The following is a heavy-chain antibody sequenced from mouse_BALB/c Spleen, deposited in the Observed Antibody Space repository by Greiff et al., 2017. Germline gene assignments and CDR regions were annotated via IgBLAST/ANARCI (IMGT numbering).Heavy chain of an antibody. J-gene: IGHJ4*01. V-gene: IGHV1-14*01. CDR3: ARVYGRDAMDY. Sequence: EVQLQQSGPELVKPGASVKMSCKASGYTFTSYVMHWVKQKPGQGLEWIGYINPYNDGTKYNEKFKGKATLTSDKSSSTAYMELSSLTSEDSAVYYCARVYGRDAMDYWGQGTSVTVSS. D-gene: IGHD1-1*01. CDR2: INPYNDGT. CDR1: GYTFTSYV.